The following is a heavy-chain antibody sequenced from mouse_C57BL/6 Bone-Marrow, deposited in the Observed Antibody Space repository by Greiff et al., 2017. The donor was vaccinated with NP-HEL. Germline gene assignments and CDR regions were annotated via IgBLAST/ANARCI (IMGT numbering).Heavy chain of an antibody. V-gene: IGHV7-3*01. CDR1: GFTFTDYY. D-gene: IGHD1-2*01. CDR2: IRNKANGYTT. J-gene: IGHJ4*01. Sequence: DVMLVESGGGLVQPGGSLSLSCAASGFTFTDYYMSWVRQPPGKALEWLGFIRNKANGYTTESSASVKGRFTISRDNSQSILYLQMNALRAEDSATYYCARYPLHYYDYWGQGTSVTVSS. CDR3: ARYPLHYYDY.